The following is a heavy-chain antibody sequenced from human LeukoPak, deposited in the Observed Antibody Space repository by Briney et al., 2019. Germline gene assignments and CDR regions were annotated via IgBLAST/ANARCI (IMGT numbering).Heavy chain of an antibody. D-gene: IGHD6-19*01. CDR1: GYSISSGYY. J-gene: IGHJ4*02. Sequence: SETLSLTCTVSGYSISSGYYWGWIRQPPGKGLEWIGSIYHSGITNYNSSLKSRVTISVDTSKNQFSLKLSSVTAADTAVYYCASDSSGWFLGYWGQGTLVTVSS. CDR2: IYHSGIT. CDR3: ASDSSGWFLGY. V-gene: IGHV4-38-2*02.